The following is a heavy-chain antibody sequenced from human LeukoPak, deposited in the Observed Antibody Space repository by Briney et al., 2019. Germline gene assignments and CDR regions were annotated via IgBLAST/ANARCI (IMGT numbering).Heavy chain of an antibody. CDR1: GYSISSGSYY. Sequence: SETLSLTCTVSGYSISSGSYYWSWIRQPAGKGLEWIGRIYTSGSTNYNPSLKSRVTISVDTSKNRFSLKLSSVTAADTAVYYCARDQEAYCSSTSCYEYYYYMDVWGKGTTVTISS. V-gene: IGHV4-61*02. CDR2: IYTSGST. J-gene: IGHJ6*03. CDR3: ARDQEAYCSSTSCYEYYYYMDV. D-gene: IGHD2-2*01.